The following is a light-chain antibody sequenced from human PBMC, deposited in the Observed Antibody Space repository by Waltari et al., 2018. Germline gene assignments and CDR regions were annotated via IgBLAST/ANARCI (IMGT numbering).Light chain of an antibody. J-gene: IGLJ2*01. V-gene: IGLV2-14*01. CDR1: SSDVGGYNY. CDR3: SSYTSSSTDVV. CDR2: DVS. Sequence: QSALTQPASVSGSPGQSSTISCPGTSSDVGGYNYVSWYQQHPGKAPKLMIYDVSNRPSGVSNRFSGSKSGNTASLTISGLQAEDEADYYCSSYTSSSTDVVFGGGTKLTVL.